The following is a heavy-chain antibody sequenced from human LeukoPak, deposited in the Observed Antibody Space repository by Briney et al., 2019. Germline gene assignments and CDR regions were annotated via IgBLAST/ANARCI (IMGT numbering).Heavy chain of an antibody. CDR1: GYTLTELS. Sequence: GASVKVSCKVSGYTLTELSMHWVRQAPGKGLEWMGGFDPEDGETIYAQKFQGRVTMTEDTSTDTAYMELSSLRSEDTAVYYCATDPLIRRFGELTPRFDYWGQGTLVTVSS. J-gene: IGHJ4*02. CDR2: FDPEDGET. CDR3: ATDPLIRRFGELTPRFDY. D-gene: IGHD3-10*01. V-gene: IGHV1-24*01.